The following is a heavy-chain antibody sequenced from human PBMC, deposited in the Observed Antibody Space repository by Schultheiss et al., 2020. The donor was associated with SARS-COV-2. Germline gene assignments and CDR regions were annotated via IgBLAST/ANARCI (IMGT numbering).Heavy chain of an antibody. CDR3: ARDGKVAGTDPYYYYGMDV. D-gene: IGHD6-19*01. V-gene: IGHV1-46*01. J-gene: IGHJ6*02. CDR1: GYTFTSYY. CDR2: INPSGGST. Sequence: ASVKVSCKASGYTFTSYYMHWVRQAPGQGLEWMGIINPSGGSTSYAQKFQGRVTMTTDTSTSTAYMELRSLRSDDTAVYYCARDGKVAGTDPYYYYGMDVWGQGTTVTVSS.